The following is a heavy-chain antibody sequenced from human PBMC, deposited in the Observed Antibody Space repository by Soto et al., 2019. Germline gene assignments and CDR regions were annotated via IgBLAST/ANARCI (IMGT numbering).Heavy chain of an antibody. CDR2: IKQDESDK. D-gene: IGHD3-22*01. CDR1: GFRFRDYW. V-gene: IGHV3-7*03. J-gene: IGHJ5*02. Sequence: GGSLRLSCAVSGFRFRDYWMSWVRQAPGKGLEWVANIKQDESDKYYVDSVKGRFTISRDNAKNALYLQMNSLRVEDTAVYYCAAYGYTMTCTHFHGYSWGQGTQVTVYS. CDR3: AAYGYTMTCTHFHGYS.